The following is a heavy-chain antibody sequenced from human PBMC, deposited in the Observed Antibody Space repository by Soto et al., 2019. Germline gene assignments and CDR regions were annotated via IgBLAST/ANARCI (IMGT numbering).Heavy chain of an antibody. J-gene: IGHJ4*02. D-gene: IGHD2-15*01. CDR3: ALLEGFCSGGNCYPDY. CDR1: RYSFISYW. V-gene: IGHV5-51*01. CDR2: IYPGDSET. Sequence: PWDSLKISCKSSRYSFISYWIGCVRQMPGKGLEWMGVIYPGDSETRYSPRFQVQVTISADKSINTAYLHWSSLKASDTAMYYCALLEGFCSGGNCYPDYWGQGTLVTVCS.